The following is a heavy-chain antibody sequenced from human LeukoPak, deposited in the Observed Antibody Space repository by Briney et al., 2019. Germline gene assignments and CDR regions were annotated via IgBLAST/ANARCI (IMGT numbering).Heavy chain of an antibody. Sequence: SETLSLTCAVYGGSFSGYYWSWIRQPPGKGLEWIGEINHSGSTNYNPPLKSRVTISVDTSKNQFSLKLSSVTAADTAVYYCAGAFNGNGPFDYWGQGTLVTVSS. CDR2: INHSGST. J-gene: IGHJ4*02. V-gene: IGHV4-34*01. CDR1: GGSFSGYY. D-gene: IGHD2-8*01. CDR3: AGAFNGNGPFDY.